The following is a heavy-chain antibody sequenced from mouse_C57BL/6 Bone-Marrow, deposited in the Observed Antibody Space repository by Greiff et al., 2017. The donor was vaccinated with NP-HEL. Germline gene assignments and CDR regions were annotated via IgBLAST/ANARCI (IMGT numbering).Heavy chain of an antibody. J-gene: IGHJ1*03. CDR2: ISSGSSTI. Sequence: DVKLVESGGGLVKPGGSLKLSCAASGFTFSDYGMHWVRQAPEKGLEWVAYISSGSSTIYYADTVKGRFTISRDNAKNTLYLKMTSLRSGDTAMYYCARNWDPLEFDDWGTGTTVTVSA. CDR1: GFTFSDYG. CDR3: ARNWDPLEFDD. D-gene: IGHD4-1*01. V-gene: IGHV5-17*01.